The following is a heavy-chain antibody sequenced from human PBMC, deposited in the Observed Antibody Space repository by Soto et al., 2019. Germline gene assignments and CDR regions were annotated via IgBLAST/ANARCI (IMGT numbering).Heavy chain of an antibody. CDR1: GGAFSSYA. CDR2: IIPIFGTA. CDR3: ARERDFWSGYYYGMDV. Sequence: SVKVSCKASGGAFSSYAISWVRQAPGQGLEWMGGIIPIFGTANYAQKFQGRVTITADKSASTAYMELSSLRSEDTAMYYCARERDFWSGYYYGMDVWGQGTTVTVSS. V-gene: IGHV1-69*06. J-gene: IGHJ6*02. D-gene: IGHD3-3*01.